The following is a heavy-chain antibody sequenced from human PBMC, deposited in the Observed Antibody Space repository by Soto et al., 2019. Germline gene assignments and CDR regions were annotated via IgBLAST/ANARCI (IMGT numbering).Heavy chain of an antibody. J-gene: IGHJ4*02. V-gene: IGHV3-15*01. CDR3: TTDYIWGEEPY. CDR1: GFTFSNAW. Sequence: PGGSLRLSCAASGFTFSNAWISWVRQAPGKGLEWVGRIKSKTDGGTTDYAAPVKGRFTISRDDSKNTLYLQMNSLKTEDTAVYYCTTDYIWGEEPYWGQGTLVTVSS. CDR2: IKSKTDGGTT. D-gene: IGHD3-16*01.